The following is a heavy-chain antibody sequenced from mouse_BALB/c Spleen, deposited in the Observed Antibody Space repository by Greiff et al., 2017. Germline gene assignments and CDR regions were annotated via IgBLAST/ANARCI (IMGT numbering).Heavy chain of an antibody. Sequence: VQLQQSGAELAKPGASVKMSCKASGYTFTSYWMHWVKQRPGQGLEWIGYINPSTGYTEYNQKFKDKATLTADKSSSTAYMQLSSLTSEDSAVYYCAREDYGSSSAAYWGQGTLVTVSA. J-gene: IGHJ3*01. CDR1: GYTFTSYW. CDR3: AREDYGSSSAAY. CDR2: INPSTGYT. D-gene: IGHD1-1*01. V-gene: IGHV1-7*01.